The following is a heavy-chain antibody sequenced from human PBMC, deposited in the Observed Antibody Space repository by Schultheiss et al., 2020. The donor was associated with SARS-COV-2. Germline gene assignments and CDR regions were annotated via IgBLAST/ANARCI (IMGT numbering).Heavy chain of an antibody. Sequence: SETLSLTCTVSGGSISSYSWSWIRQPAGKGLEWIGRIYTSGSTNYNPSFKSRVTISVDKSKNQFSPELSSVNAADTAVYYCARIHLVDSSGDAIDIWGQGTMVTVSS. J-gene: IGHJ3*02. CDR2: IYTSGST. CDR1: GGSISSYS. CDR3: ARIHLVDSSGDAIDI. D-gene: IGHD3-10*01. V-gene: IGHV4-4*07.